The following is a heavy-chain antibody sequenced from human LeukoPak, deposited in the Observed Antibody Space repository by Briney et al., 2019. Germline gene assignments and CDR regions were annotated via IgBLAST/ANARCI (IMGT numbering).Heavy chain of an antibody. Sequence: GGSLRLSCAASGFTFSDYYMNWIRQAPGKGLEWVSYISSSGIAIYYADSVKGRFTISRDNAKNSLYLQMNSLRAEDTAVYYCARGTGATPDFDYWGQGTLVTVSS. J-gene: IGHJ4*02. CDR2: ISSSGIAI. CDR1: GFTFSDYY. V-gene: IGHV3-11*01. CDR3: ARGTGATPDFDY. D-gene: IGHD1-26*01.